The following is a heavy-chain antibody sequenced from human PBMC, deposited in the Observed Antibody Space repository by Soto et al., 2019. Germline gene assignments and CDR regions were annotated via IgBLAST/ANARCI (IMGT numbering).Heavy chain of an antibody. Sequence: QITLKESGPTLVKPTQTLTLTCTFSGFSLSTSGVGVGWIRQPPGKALEWLALIYWDDDKRYSPSLKSRLTITKXXSXNXGVLTMTNMDPVDTATYYCAHRTTTVTSSNYWYFDLWGRGTLVTVSS. CDR3: AHRTTTVTSSNYWYFDL. V-gene: IGHV2-5*02. CDR2: IYWDDDK. CDR1: GFSLSTSGVG. D-gene: IGHD4-17*01. J-gene: IGHJ2*01.